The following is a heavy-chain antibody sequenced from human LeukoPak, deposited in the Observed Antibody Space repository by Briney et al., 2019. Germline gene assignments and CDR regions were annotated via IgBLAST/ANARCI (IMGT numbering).Heavy chain of an antibody. CDR2: IYSSGST. J-gene: IGHJ3*02. CDR1: GGSISSYY. V-gene: IGHV4-59*12. Sequence: PSETLSLTCSVSGGSISSYYWSWIRQAPGKGLEWIGYIYSSGSTNYNPSLKSRVTISVDTSKNQFSLKLSSVTAADTAVYYCARSMGVRGVIRAFDIWGQGTMVTVSS. D-gene: IGHD3-10*01. CDR3: ARSMGVRGVIRAFDI.